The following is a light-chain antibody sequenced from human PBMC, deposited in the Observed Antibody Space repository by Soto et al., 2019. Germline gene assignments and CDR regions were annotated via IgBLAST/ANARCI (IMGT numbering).Light chain of an antibody. V-gene: IGKV3-15*01. CDR2: GAS. J-gene: IGKJ1*01. Sequence: EIVMTQSPATLSVSTGERATLSCRASQSVSSNLAWYQQKPGQAPRLLIYGASTRATGIPARFSGSGSGTEFTLTISSLQSEDFAVYYCQKYNNWWTFGQGTKVEIK. CDR1: QSVSSN. CDR3: QKYNNWWT.